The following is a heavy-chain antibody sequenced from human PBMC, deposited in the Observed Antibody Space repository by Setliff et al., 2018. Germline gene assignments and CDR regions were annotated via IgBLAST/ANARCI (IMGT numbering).Heavy chain of an antibody. CDR3: ARAHRYFSDTTGYFYDQGRSAFDV. D-gene: IGHD3-22*01. CDR2: ITSSGSTV. V-gene: IGHV3-11*01. CDR1: KFTFSDYY. J-gene: IGHJ3*01. Sequence: GGSLRLSCAASKFTFSDYYMSWIRQAPGKGLEWVAYITSSGSTVFYADSVKGRFTISRDNAKNSLYLQMNSLGAEDTALYYCARAHRYFSDTTGYFYDQGRSAFDVWGQGTMVTVSS.